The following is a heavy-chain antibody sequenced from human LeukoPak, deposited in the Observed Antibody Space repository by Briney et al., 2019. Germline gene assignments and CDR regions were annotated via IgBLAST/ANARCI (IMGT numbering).Heavy chain of an antibody. V-gene: IGHV3-30*03. CDR1: GFTFRTYD. CDR3: ARDDGRFTFDY. J-gene: IGHJ4*02. Sequence: GGSLRLSCAASGFTFRTYDMHWVRQTPGKGLHWVAVISYDGSNKYYADSVKGRFTISRDNSKNTLSLQMNSLRAEDTAVYYCARDDGRFTFDYWGQGTLVTVSS. CDR2: ISYDGSNK.